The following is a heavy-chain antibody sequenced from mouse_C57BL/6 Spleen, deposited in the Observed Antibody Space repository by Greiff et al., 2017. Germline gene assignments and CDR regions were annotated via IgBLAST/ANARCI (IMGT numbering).Heavy chain of an antibody. V-gene: IGHV10-3*01. CDR2: IRRKSSNYAT. J-gene: IGHJ2*01. CDR3: VRWGWDGDYFDD. D-gene: IGHD4-1*01. Sequence: DVKLVESGGGLVQPKGSLKLSCAASGFTFTTYAMHWVRQAPGKGLEWVARIRRKSSNYATYYADSVKDRFTISRDDSQSMLYLQMNNLKSEDTAMYYCVRWGWDGDYFDDWGQGTTLTVSS. CDR1: GFTFTTYA.